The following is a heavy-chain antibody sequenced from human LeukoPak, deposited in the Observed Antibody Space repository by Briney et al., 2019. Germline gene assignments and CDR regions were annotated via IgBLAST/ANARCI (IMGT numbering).Heavy chain of an antibody. CDR3: AKTAPSGYSYGYFDY. J-gene: IGHJ4*02. CDR2: ISGSGGST. D-gene: IGHD5-18*01. V-gene: IGHV3-23*01. Sequence: GGSLRLSFAASGFTFSSYSMGWVRQAPGKGLEGVSGISGSGGSTYYADSVKGRFTISRDNSKNTLYLQMNSLRAEDTAVYYCAKTAPSGYSYGYFDYWGQGTLVTVSS. CDR1: GFTFSSYS.